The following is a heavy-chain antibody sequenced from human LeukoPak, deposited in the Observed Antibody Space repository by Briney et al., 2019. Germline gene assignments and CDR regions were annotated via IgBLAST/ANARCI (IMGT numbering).Heavy chain of an antibody. CDR3: AKDIKYEYSSGWYRFLFQH. D-gene: IGHD6-19*01. Sequence: KTGGSLRLSCAASGFTFSNYGMNWVRQAPGKGLEWVSSISSSSSYIYYADSVKGRFTISRDNSKNSLYLQMNSLRTEDTALYYCAKDIKYEYSSGWYRFLFQHWGQGTLVTVSS. V-gene: IGHV3-21*04. J-gene: IGHJ1*01. CDR2: ISSSSSYI. CDR1: GFTFSNYG.